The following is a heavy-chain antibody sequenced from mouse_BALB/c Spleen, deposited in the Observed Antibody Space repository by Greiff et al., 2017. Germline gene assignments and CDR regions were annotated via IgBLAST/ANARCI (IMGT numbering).Heavy chain of an antibody. V-gene: IGHV1S22*01. J-gene: IGHJ1*01. CDR1: GYTFTSYW. CDR2: IYPGSGST. D-gene: IGHD1-1*01. CDR3: TKNHYYGSSGYWYFDV. Sequence: LQQPGSELVRPGASVKLSCKASGYTFTSYWMHWVKQRHGKGLEWIGNIYPGSGSTNYDEKFKSRGTLTVDTSSSTAYMHLSSLTSEDSAVYYCTKNHYYGSSGYWYFDVWGAGTTVTVSS.